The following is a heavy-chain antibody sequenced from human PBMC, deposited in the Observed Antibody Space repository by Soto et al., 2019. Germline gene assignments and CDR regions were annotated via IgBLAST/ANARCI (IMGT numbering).Heavy chain of an antibody. Sequence: SQTLSLTCAISGDSVSSNSAAWNWIRQSPSRGLEWLGRTYYRSKWYYGYAVSVKSRITIKPDTSKNQFSLQLNSVTPEDTAVYYCARIHSSSSSDMDVCGQGTTGTVSS. CDR1: GDSVSSNSAA. V-gene: IGHV6-1*01. CDR3: ARIHSSSSSDMDV. J-gene: IGHJ6*02. D-gene: IGHD6-6*01. CDR2: TYYRSKWYY.